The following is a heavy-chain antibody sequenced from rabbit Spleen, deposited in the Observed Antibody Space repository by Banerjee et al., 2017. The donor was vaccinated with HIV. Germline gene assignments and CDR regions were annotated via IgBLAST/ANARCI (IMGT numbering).Heavy chain of an antibody. J-gene: IGHJ4*01. CDR3: ASAYSDIYFDL. CDR2: MDAGSSGST. D-gene: IGHD6-1*01. V-gene: IGHV1S40*01. CDR1: GFTLSSYW. Sequence: QSLEESGGGLVKPGASLTLTCTASGFTLSSYWMCWVRQAPGKGLEWIACMDAGSSGSTYYASWATGRVTISKTSSTTVTLQMTSLTAADTATYFCASAYSDIYFDLWGPGTLVTVS.